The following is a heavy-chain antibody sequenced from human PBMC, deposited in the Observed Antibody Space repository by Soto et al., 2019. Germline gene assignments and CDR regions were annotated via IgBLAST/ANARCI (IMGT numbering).Heavy chain of an antibody. D-gene: IGHD3-10*01. CDR3: ARHPHQDGFGESRPRKICWFDP. V-gene: IGHV4-39*01. Sequence: PSETLSLTCTVSGGSISSSSYYWGWIRQPPGKGLEWIGSIYYSGSTYYNPSLKSRVTISVDTSKNQFSLKLSSVTAADTAVYYCARHPHQDGFGESRPRKICWFDPWGQGTLVTVSS. CDR2: IYYSGST. CDR1: GGSISSSSYY. J-gene: IGHJ5*02.